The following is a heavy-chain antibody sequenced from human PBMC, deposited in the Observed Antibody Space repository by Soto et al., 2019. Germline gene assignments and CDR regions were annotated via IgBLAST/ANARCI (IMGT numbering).Heavy chain of an antibody. CDR1: GFTVSSNY. CDR3: ASGASGNYR. D-gene: IGHD3-10*01. CDR2: IYSGGTT. Sequence: EVQLVESGGGLVQPGGSLRLSCAASGFTVSSNYMTWVRQAPGKGLEWVSNIYSGGTTSYADSVKGRFTISRDNSKNTLFLQMHSLRDADTAVYYCASGASGNYRWGQGTLVTVSS. J-gene: IGHJ4*02. V-gene: IGHV3-66*01.